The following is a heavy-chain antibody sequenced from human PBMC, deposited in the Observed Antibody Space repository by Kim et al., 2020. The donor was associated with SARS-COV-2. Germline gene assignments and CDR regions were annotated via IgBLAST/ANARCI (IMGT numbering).Heavy chain of an antibody. V-gene: IGHV4-39*01. Sequence: SETLSLTCTVSGGSISSSSYYWGWIRQPPGKGLEWIGSIYYSGSTYYNPSLKSRVTISVDTSKNQFSLKLSSVTAADTAVYYCARVAPNYSSSWYFDAFDIWGQGTMVTVSS. CDR1: GGSISSSSYY. J-gene: IGHJ3*02. CDR3: ARVAPNYSSSWYFDAFDI. CDR2: IYYSGST. D-gene: IGHD6-13*01.